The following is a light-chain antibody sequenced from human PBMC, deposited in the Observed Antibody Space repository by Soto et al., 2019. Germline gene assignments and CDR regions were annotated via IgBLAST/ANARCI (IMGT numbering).Light chain of an antibody. Sequence: QPVLTQSSSASASLGSSVKLTCTLSSGHSSYIIAWHQQQPGKAPRYLMKLEGSGNYNKGSGVPDRFSGSSSGADRYLTISNLQFEEEADYYRETWDSNNWVFGGGTKPTVL. V-gene: IGLV4-60*02. CDR1: SGHSSYI. CDR2: LEGSGNY. CDR3: ETWDSNNWV. J-gene: IGLJ3*02.